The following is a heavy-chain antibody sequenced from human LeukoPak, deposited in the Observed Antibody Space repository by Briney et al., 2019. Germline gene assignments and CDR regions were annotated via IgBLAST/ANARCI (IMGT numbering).Heavy chain of an antibody. CDR1: GYTFSSYG. J-gene: IGHJ4*02. D-gene: IGHD6-19*01. Sequence: ASVKVSCKASGYTFSSYGISWVRQAPGQGLEWMGWISGYNSKTKYAQKFQGGVIMTTDTSTSTAYMELRSLRSDDTAVYYCARSAVTGTSPFDFWGQGTLVTVSS. CDR3: ARSAVTGTSPFDF. CDR2: ISGYNSKT. V-gene: IGHV1-18*01.